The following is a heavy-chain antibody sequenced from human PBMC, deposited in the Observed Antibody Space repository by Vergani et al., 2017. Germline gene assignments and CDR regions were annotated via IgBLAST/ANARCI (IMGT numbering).Heavy chain of an antibody. Sequence: EVQLVESGGGLVKPGGSLRLSCAASGFTFSSYSMNWVRQAPGKGLEWVSSISSSSSYIYYADSVKGRFTISRDNAKNSLYLKMNSLRAEDTAVYYCARDGTAERYFDLWGCGTLVTVSS. V-gene: IGHV3-21*01. J-gene: IGHJ2*01. CDR2: ISSSSSYI. CDR3: ARDGTAERYFDL. CDR1: GFTFSSYS. D-gene: IGHD1-7*01.